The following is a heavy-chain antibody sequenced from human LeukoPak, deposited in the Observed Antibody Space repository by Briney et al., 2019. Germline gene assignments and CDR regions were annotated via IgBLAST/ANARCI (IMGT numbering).Heavy chain of an antibody. D-gene: IGHD3-10*01. J-gene: IGHJ6*02. Sequence: GGSLRLSCAASGFTVSSNYMSWVRQAPGKGLEWVSVIYSGGSTYYADSVKGRFTISRDNSKNTLYLQMNSLRAEDTAVYYCARDLWFGELLYRYYYYGMDVWGQGTTVTVSS. CDR2: IYSGGST. CDR1: GFTVSSNY. V-gene: IGHV3-66*01. CDR3: ARDLWFGELLYRYYYYGMDV.